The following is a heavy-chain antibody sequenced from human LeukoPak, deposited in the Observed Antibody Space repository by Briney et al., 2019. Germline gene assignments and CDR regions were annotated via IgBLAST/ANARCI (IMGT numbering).Heavy chain of an antibody. Sequence: SGGSLRLSRAASGFTFSSYGMLWVRQAPGKGLEWVAVIWYDGSNKYYADSVKGRFTISRDNSKNTLYLQMNSLRAEDTAVYYCARDSDGYCSSTSCYRAGFDYWGQGTLVTVSS. CDR2: IWYDGSNK. J-gene: IGHJ4*02. CDR1: GFTFSSYG. V-gene: IGHV3-33*01. D-gene: IGHD2-2*02. CDR3: ARDSDGYCSSTSCYRAGFDY.